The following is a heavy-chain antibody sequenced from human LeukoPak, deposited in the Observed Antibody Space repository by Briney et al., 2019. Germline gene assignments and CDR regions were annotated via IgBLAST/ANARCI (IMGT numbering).Heavy chain of an antibody. CDR2: ISGSGGST. CDR3: AKVKGGALLRNYCYGMDV. D-gene: IGHD2-15*01. CDR1: GFTFSSYA. Sequence: PGGSLRLSCAASGFTFSSYAMSWVRQAPGKGLEWVSAISGSGGSTYYADSVKGRFTISRDNSKNTLYLQMNSLRAEDTAVYYCAKVKGGALLRNYCYGMDVWGQGTTVTVSS. V-gene: IGHV3-23*01. J-gene: IGHJ6*02.